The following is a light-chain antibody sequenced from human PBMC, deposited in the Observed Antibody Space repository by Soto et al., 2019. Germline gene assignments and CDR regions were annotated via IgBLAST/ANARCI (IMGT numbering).Light chain of an antibody. V-gene: IGKV3-15*01. CDR1: QSVSSN. Sequence: EIVMTQSPATLSVSPGERATLSCRASQSVSSNLAWYQQKPAQAPRLLISGASTRATGIPARFSGSGSGTEFTLNISGLQSEDFAVYYCQQYNNWPHTFGQGTKLEIK. CDR3: QQYNNWPHT. CDR2: GAS. J-gene: IGKJ2*01.